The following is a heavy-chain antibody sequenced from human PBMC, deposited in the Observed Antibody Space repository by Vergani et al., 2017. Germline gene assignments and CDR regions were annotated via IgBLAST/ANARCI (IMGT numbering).Heavy chain of an antibody. V-gene: IGHV3-23*01. D-gene: IGHD5-12*01. J-gene: IGHJ6*02. CDR3: AKANPRNSGYDYLYYYHAMDV. CDR2: ISRSGGST. Sequence: EVQLLESGGDLVQPGGSLRLSCAASGFTFNHYAMNWVRQAPGKGLEWVSGISRSGGSTYYAGSVKGRFTISRDSSKNTLYLQMNSLRAGDTAVYYCAKANPRNSGYDYLYYYHAMDVWGQGTTVTVSS. CDR1: GFTFNHYA.